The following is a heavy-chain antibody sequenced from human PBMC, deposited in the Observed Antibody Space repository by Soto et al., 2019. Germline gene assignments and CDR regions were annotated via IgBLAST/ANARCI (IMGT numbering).Heavy chain of an antibody. CDR3: ATGPVATMAFAY. J-gene: IGHJ4*02. CDR1: GDSISNGGYY. V-gene: IGHV4-31*03. D-gene: IGHD5-12*01. Sequence: SETLSLTCTVSGDSISNGGYYWSWVRQHPGMGLEWIGYIYYSGTTSYNPSLKSRVTISVDTSKNQFSLNLTSVTAADTAVYYCATGPVATMAFAYWGQGTLVTVSS. CDR2: IYYSGTT.